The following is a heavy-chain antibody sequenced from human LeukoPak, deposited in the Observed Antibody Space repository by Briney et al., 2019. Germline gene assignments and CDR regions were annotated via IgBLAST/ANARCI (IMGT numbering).Heavy chain of an antibody. V-gene: IGHV4-34*01. Sequence: PSETLSLTCAVYGGSFSGYYWSWIRQPPGKGLEWIGEINHSGSTNYNPSLKSRVTISVDTSKNQFSLKLSSVTAADTAVYYCARVNDGDRYYYYYMDVWVKGTTVTVSS. CDR2: INHSGST. J-gene: IGHJ6*03. D-gene: IGHD4-17*01. CDR1: GGSFSGYY. CDR3: ARVNDGDRYYYYYMDV.